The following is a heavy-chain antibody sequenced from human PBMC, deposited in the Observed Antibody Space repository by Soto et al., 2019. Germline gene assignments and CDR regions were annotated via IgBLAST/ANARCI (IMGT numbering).Heavy chain of an antibody. CDR2: IYPGDSDT. CDR1: GYSFTSYW. V-gene: IGHV5-51*01. D-gene: IGHD1-26*01. CDR3: AGRVGLTESPNAFDI. Sequence: GESLKISCKGSGYSFTSYWIGWVRQMPRKGLEWMGIIYPGDSDTRYSPSFQGQVTISADKSISTAYLQWRSLKASDTAMYYCAGRVGLTESPNAFDIWGQGTMVTVTS. J-gene: IGHJ3*02.